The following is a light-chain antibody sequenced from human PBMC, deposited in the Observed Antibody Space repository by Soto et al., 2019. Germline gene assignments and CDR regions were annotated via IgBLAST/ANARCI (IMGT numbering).Light chain of an antibody. J-gene: IGKJ2*01. Sequence: AIRMTQSPSPFSASTGDRVTITCRASQGISSYLAWYQQKPGKAPKLLIYAASTLQSGVPSRFSGSGSGTDFTLTISCLQSEDFATYYCQQYYSYPPATFGQGTKLEIK. V-gene: IGKV1-8*01. CDR1: QGISSY. CDR3: QQYYSYPPAT. CDR2: AAS.